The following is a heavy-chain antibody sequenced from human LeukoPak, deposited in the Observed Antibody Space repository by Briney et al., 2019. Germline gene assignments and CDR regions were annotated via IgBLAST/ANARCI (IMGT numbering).Heavy chain of an antibody. V-gene: IGHV3-20*04. CDR3: AKEDCSGGRCYSLHY. J-gene: IGHJ4*02. Sequence: GGSLRLSCAASGFTFDDYGMTWVRQTPGKGLEWVSTINWNGGSTAYADSVKGRFTISRDNAKNSLYLQMNSLRAEDAAVYYCAKEDCSGGRCYSLHYWGQGTLVTVSS. CDR2: INWNGGST. CDR1: GFTFDDYG. D-gene: IGHD2-15*01.